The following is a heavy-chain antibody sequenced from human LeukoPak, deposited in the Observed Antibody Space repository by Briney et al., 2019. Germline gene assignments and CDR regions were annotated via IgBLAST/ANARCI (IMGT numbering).Heavy chain of an antibody. CDR1: GFTFNTYA. D-gene: IGHD2-8*02. CDR2: ISYSGGST. CDR3: ARHYSGGVFDI. V-gene: IGHV3-23*01. J-gene: IGHJ3*02. Sequence: PGGSLRLSCAASGFTFNTYAMSWVPQAPGKGLEWVSSISYSGGSTYYADSVKGRFTISRDNSMNTLYLQMSSLRAEDTALYYCARHYSGGVFDIWGQGTMVTVSS.